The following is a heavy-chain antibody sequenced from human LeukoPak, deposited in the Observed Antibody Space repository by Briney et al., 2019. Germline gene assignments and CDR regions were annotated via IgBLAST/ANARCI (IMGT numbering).Heavy chain of an antibody. CDR1: GGSITSYY. J-gene: IGHJ4*02. CDR3: ARRGSGSSFDY. V-gene: IGHV4-59*08. Sequence: SETLSLTCTVSGGSITSYYWSWIRLPPGKGLEWIGYVYYSGSTNYNPSLKSRVTISVDTSKKQFSLKLSSVTAADTAVDYCARRGSGSSFDYWGQGTLVTVSS. D-gene: IGHD3-22*01. CDR2: VYYSGST.